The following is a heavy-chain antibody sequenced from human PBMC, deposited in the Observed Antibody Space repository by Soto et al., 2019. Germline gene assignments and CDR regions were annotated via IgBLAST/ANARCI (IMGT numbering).Heavy chain of an antibody. CDR3: ARSSLGDLYYYYYYGMDV. J-gene: IGHJ6*02. D-gene: IGHD1-26*01. CDR2: ISYDGSNK. CDR1: GFTFSSYA. V-gene: IGHV3-30-3*01. Sequence: GGSLRLSCAASGFTFSSYAMHWVRQAPGKGLEWVAVISYDGSNKYYADSVKGRFTISRDNSKNTLYLQMNSLRAEDTAVYYCARSSLGDLYYYYYYGMDVWGQGTTVTVSS.